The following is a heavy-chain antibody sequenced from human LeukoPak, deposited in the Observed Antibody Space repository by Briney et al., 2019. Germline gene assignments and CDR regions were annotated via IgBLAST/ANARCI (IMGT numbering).Heavy chain of an antibody. CDR1: GYTFTSYY. V-gene: IGHV1-46*01. J-gene: IGHJ3*02. CDR3: ARDQNYGRPSDAFDI. CDR2: INPSGGST. D-gene: IGHD3-10*01. Sequence: ASVKVSCKASGYTFTSYYMHWVRQAPGQGLEWMGIINPSGGSTSYAQKFQGRVTMTRDTSTSTVYMELSSLRSEDTAVYYCARDQNYGRPSDAFDIWGQGTMVTVSS.